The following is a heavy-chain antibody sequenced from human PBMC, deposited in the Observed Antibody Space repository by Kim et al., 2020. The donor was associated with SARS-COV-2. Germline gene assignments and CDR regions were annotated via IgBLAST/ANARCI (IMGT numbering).Heavy chain of an antibody. CDR2: ISGSGGST. CDR3: AKGAFITIFGVVTETDAFDI. V-gene: IGHV3-23*01. CDR1: GFTFSSYA. J-gene: IGHJ3*02. D-gene: IGHD3-3*01. Sequence: GGSLRLSCAASGFTFSSYAMSWVRQAPGKGLEWVSAISGSGGSTYYADSVKGRFTISRDNSKNTLYLQMNSLRAEDTAVYYCAKGAFITIFGVVTETDAFDIWGQGTMVTVSS.